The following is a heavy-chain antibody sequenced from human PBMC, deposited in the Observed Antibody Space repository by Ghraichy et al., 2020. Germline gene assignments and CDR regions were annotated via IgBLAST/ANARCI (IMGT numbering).Heavy chain of an antibody. D-gene: IGHD2-15*01. V-gene: IGHV3-74*01. CDR3: ASLVCSGSSFNLDY. Sequence: GALRLSCAASGFTFSTHWMHWVRQAPGKGLLWVSSINSDGSSSTYADSVRGRFTISRDNAKNTLYLQMNSLRAEDTAVYYCASLVCSGSSFNLDYWGQGILVTVSS. J-gene: IGHJ4*02. CDR1: GFTFSTHW. CDR2: INSDGSSS.